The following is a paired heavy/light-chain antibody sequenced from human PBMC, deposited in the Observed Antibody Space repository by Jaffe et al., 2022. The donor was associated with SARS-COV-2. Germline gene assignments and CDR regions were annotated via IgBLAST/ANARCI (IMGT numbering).Heavy chain of an antibody. V-gene: IGHV4-59*01. D-gene: IGHD3-10*01. CDR1: GGSISNYY. Sequence: QVQLQESGPGLVKPSETLSLACTVSGGSISNYYWSWIRQPPGKGLEWIGYISYSGTSNCNPSLKSRVTISVDRTKNQFSLKLNSMTAADTAVYFCTRFARSYGSGSYYYYLDVWGKGTAVTVSS. CDR2: ISYSGTS. J-gene: IGHJ6*03. CDR3: TRFARSYGSGSYYYYLDV.
Light chain of an antibody. J-gene: IGKJ2*01. Sequence: DIQMTQSPSSLSASVGDRVTITCRASQSIRTYLNWYQHKPGKAPDLLIYAASSLQSGVPSRFSGSGSGTDFTLTISSLQPEDFATYYCQQSDSSPYTFGQGTKLEIK. V-gene: IGKV1-39*01. CDR2: AAS. CDR3: QQSDSSPYT. CDR1: QSIRTY.